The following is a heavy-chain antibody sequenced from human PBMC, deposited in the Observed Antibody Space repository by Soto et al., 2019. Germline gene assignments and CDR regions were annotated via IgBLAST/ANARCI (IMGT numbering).Heavy chain of an antibody. Sequence: GGSLRLSCVASGFTFSSYAMHWVRQAPGKGLEWVSGVSYSGGGTYHADSVKGRLTISRHNSKNTLYLQMGSLRAEDTAVYYCVKDKASKVSPSEYYYHGMDAWGPGTSVTVSS. CDR3: VKDKASKVSPSEYYYHGMDA. V-gene: IGHV3-23*01. D-gene: IGHD4-17*01. J-gene: IGHJ6*02. CDR1: GFTFSSYA. CDR2: VSYSGGGT.